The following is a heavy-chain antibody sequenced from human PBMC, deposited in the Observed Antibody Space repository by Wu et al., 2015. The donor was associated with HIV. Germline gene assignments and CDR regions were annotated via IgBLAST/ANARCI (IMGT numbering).Heavy chain of an antibody. J-gene: IGHJ4*02. CDR2: ISAYNGDT. CDR3: ARGQLWAILEWLDY. V-gene: IGHV1-18*01. D-gene: IGHD3-3*01. Sequence: QVQLVQSGAGVKKPGASVKVSCKASGYTFTNYAITWVRQAPGQGLEWMGWISAYNGDTNYAQNLQGRVTMTTDTSTSTAYMELRGLRSDDTAVYYCARGQLWAILEWLDYWGQGTPVTVSS. CDR1: GYTFTNYA.